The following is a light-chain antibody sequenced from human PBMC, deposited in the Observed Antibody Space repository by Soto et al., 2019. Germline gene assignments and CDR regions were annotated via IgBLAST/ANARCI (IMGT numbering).Light chain of an antibody. Sequence: EIVLTQSPGTLSLSPGERATLSCKASQSVSSSYLAWYRQKPGQAPMLLIHGASSRATGIPDRVSGSGSGTDFTLTISRLEPEEFEVYYCQQYGSSPSITCGQGTRLDI. CDR1: QSVSSSY. V-gene: IGKV3-20*01. J-gene: IGKJ5*01. CDR2: GAS. CDR3: QQYGSSPSIT.